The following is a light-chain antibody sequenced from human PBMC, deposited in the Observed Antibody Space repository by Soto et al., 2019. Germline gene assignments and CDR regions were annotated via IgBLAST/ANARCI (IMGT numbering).Light chain of an antibody. Sequence: DIQMTQSPSSLSASVGDRVTITCRASQTISSFLNWYQQKPGQAPKLLIYAASTLQSGVPSSFSGSGSGTDFTLTISSLQPADFATYYCQQSYDTPYTFGQGTKLEI. CDR1: QTISSF. CDR2: AAS. J-gene: IGKJ2*01. CDR3: QQSYDTPYT. V-gene: IGKV1-39*01.